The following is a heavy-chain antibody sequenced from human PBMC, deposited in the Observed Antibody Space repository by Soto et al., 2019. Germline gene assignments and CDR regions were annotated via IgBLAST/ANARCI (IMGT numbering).Heavy chain of an antibody. CDR2: ISGSGGST. Sequence: PGGSLRLSCAASGFTFSSYAMSWVRQAPGKGLEWVSAISGSGGSTYYADSVKGRFTISRDNSKNTLYLQMNSLRAEDTAVYYCAKSPGGYSSGWYENYWGQGTLVTVSS. D-gene: IGHD6-19*01. CDR1: GFTFSSYA. V-gene: IGHV3-23*01. J-gene: IGHJ4*02. CDR3: AKSPGGYSSGWYENY.